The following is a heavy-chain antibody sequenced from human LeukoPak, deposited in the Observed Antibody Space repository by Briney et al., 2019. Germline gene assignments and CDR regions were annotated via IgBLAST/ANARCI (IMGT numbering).Heavy chain of an antibody. CDR3: ARGDSSDY. Sequence: GGSLRLSCAVSGFTVSSHYMNWVRQAPGKGLEWVSSISSSSSYIYYADSVKGRFTISRDNAKNSLYLQMNSLRAEDTAVYYCARGDSSDYWGQGTLVTVSS. V-gene: IGHV3-21*01. CDR1: GFTVSSHY. D-gene: IGHD3-22*01. CDR2: ISSSSSYI. J-gene: IGHJ4*02.